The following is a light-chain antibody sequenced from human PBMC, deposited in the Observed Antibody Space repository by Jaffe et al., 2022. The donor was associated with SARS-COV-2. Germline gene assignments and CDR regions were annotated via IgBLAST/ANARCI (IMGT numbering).Light chain of an antibody. V-gene: IGLV2-8*01. CDR3: SSYVGSSNVL. CDR1: TSDVVDYKY. J-gene: IGLJ3*02. CDR2: EVN. Sequence: QSALTQPPSASGSPGQSVTISCTGTTSDVVDYKYVSWYQQHPGKAPKLMIYEVNKRPSGVPDRFSGSKSGNTASLTVSGLQAEDEADYYCSSYVGSSNVLFGGGTKLTVL.